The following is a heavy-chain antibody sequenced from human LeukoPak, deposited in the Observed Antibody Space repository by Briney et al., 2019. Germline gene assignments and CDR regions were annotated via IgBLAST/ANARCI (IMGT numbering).Heavy chain of an antibody. Sequence: GRSLRLSCAASGFTFSSNTMNWVRQAPGKGLEWVSSISSSSYIYHADSVKGRFTISRDNAKKSLYLQMNSLRAEDTAVYYCARGSRDCANGVCYAFDIWGQGTVVIVSS. CDR3: ARGSRDCANGVCYAFDI. V-gene: IGHV3-21*01. D-gene: IGHD2-8*01. CDR2: ISSSSYI. CDR1: GFTFSSNT. J-gene: IGHJ3*02.